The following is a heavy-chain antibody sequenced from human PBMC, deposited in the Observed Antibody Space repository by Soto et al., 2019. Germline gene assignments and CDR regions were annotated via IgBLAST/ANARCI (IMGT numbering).Heavy chain of an antibody. J-gene: IGHJ6*02. CDR3: TTGGGNVLLWFGESNYGMDV. Sequence: EVQLVESGGGLVQPGGSLRLSCAASGFTFSNAWMSWVRQAPGKGLEWVGRIKSKTDGGTTDYAAPVKGRFTISRDDSKNTLYLQMNSLKTEDTAVYYCTTGGGNVLLWFGESNYGMDVWGQGTTVTVSS. CDR2: IKSKTDGGTT. D-gene: IGHD3-10*01. CDR1: GFTFSNAW. V-gene: IGHV3-15*01.